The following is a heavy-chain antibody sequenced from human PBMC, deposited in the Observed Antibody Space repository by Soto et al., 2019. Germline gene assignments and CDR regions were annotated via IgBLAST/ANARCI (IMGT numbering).Heavy chain of an antibody. D-gene: IGHD6-13*01. CDR3: ARDRGIAAAGIFDY. J-gene: IGHJ4*02. V-gene: IGHV3-33*01. Sequence: GGSLRLSCAASGFTFSSYGMHWVRQAPGKGLEWVAVIWYDGSNKYYADSVKGRFTISRDNSKNTLYLQMNSLRAEDTAVYYCARDRGIAAAGIFDYWGQETLVTVSS. CDR2: IWYDGSNK. CDR1: GFTFSSYG.